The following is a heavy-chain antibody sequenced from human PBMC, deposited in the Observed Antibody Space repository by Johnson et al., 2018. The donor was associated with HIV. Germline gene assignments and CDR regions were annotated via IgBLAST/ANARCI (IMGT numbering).Heavy chain of an antibody. V-gene: IGHV3-13*01. CDR1: GFTFSSYD. D-gene: IGHD7-27*01. Sequence: VQLVESGGGLVQPGGSLRLSCAASGFTFSSYDMHWVRQATGKGLEWVSVIGSVGDTNYPGSVKGRFTISRENAKNSLYLQMNSLRAEDTAVYYCARAIGNWDAFDIWGQGTMVTVSS. J-gene: IGHJ3*02. CDR3: ARAIGNWDAFDI. CDR2: IGSVGDT.